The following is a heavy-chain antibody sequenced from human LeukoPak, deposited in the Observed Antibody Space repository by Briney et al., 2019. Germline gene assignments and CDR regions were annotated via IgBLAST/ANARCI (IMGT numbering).Heavy chain of an antibody. CDR2: IYYSGST. V-gene: IGHV4-59*12. J-gene: IGHJ3*02. D-gene: IGHD6-13*01. Sequence: SETLSLTCAVSGGSISSYYWSWIRQPPGKGLEWIGYIYYSGSTNYNPSLKSRVTISVDTSKNQVSLKLSSVTAADTAVYYCARGDGSSWYELMDAFDIWGQGTMVTVSS. CDR1: GGSISSYY. CDR3: ARGDGSSWYELMDAFDI.